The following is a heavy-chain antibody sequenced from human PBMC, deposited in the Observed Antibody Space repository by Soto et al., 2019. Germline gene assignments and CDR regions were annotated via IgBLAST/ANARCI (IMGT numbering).Heavy chain of an antibody. J-gene: IGHJ5*02. Sequence: EVQLLESGGGFVQPGGSLRLSCAASGFPFSSRAMSWVRQAPGKGLEWVSALSGSGTITYYADSVKGRFTISRDTSKNSHYLQMNSLRADDTAVYYCAEWARYCSGADCRAWGQGTLVTVSS. CDR1: GFPFSSRA. CDR3: AEWARYCSGADCRA. D-gene: IGHD2-15*01. CDR2: LSGSGTIT. V-gene: IGHV3-23*01.